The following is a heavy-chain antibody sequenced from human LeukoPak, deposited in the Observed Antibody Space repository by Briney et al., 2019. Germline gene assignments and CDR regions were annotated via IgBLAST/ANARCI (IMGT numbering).Heavy chain of an antibody. D-gene: IGHD1-26*01. CDR2: ISTSGGST. CDR3: AKDGPYSGSYRYIDY. V-gene: IGHV3-23*01. Sequence: GGSLRLSCAASGFTFSSKGMSWVRQAPVKVLEWVSAISTSGGSTYYADSVKGRFTISRDNSKSTLYLQMNSLRAEDTAVYYCAKDGPYSGSYRYIDYWGQGTLVTV. J-gene: IGHJ4*02. CDR1: GFTFSSKG.